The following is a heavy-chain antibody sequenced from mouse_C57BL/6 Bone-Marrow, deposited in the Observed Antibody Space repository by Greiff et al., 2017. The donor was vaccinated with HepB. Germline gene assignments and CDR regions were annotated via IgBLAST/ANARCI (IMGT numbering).Heavy chain of an antibody. CDR2: IYPGGGYT. V-gene: IGHV1-63*01. CDR3: AREGLLRTAYWYFDV. D-gene: IGHD1-1*01. CDR1: GYTFTNYW. Sequence: QVHVKQSGAELVRPGTSVKMSCKASGYTFTNYWIGWAKQRPGHGLEWIGDIYPGGGYTNYNEKFKGKATLTADKSSSTAYMQFSSLTSEDSAIYYCAREGLLRTAYWYFDVWGTGTTVTVSS. J-gene: IGHJ1*03.